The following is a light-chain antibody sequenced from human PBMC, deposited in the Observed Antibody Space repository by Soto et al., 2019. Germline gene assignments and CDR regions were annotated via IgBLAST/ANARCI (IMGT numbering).Light chain of an antibody. CDR2: DVS. CDR3: RQSYSSPRT. J-gene: IGKJ1*01. Sequence: IQMTQSPSTLSASVGERVTITFLASQSVSNWLAWYQQKPGKAPKLLIYDVSSLESGVPSRFSGSGYGTDFTLTITSLQSEDFAIYYCRQSYSSPRTFGQGTKVDIK. V-gene: IGKV1-5*01. CDR1: QSVSNW.